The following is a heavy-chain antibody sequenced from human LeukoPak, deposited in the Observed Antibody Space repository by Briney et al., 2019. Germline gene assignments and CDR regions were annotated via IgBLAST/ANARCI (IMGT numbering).Heavy chain of an antibody. V-gene: IGHV4-39*01. CDR2: LYYSGNT. CDR3: ANSANYGGNSGFFDY. J-gene: IGHJ4*02. CDR1: GGSISSSSYY. D-gene: IGHD4-23*01. Sequence: YPSETLSFTCTVSGGSISSSSYYWGWIRQPPGKGLEWIGSLYYSGNTHYNPSLKSRVTISVDTSKNQFSLKLSSVTAADTAVYYCANSANYGGNSGFFDYWGQGTLVTVSS.